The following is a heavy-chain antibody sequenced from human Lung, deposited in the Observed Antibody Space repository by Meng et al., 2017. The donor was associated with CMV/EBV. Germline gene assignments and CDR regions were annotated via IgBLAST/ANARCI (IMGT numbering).Heavy chain of an antibody. Sequence: SVXVSCKASGYTFINHAFNWVRQAPGQGLEWMGWISTYNGNTNYAPKLQGRVSMTTDRSTSTAFMELRSLRSDDTAVYYCARDYYGMDVWGQGTTVTVSS. J-gene: IGHJ6*02. CDR1: GYTFINHA. D-gene: IGHD3-10*01. V-gene: IGHV1-18*01. CDR2: ISTYNGNT. CDR3: ARDYYGMDV.